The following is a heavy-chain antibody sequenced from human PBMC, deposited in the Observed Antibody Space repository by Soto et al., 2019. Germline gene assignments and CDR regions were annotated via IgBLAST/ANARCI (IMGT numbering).Heavy chain of an antibody. J-gene: IGHJ3*02. CDR3: ARGEPHDFWSGYLENDAFDI. CDR1: GFTFSSYW. CDR2: IKQDGSEK. V-gene: IGHV3-7*01. D-gene: IGHD3-3*01. Sequence: GGSLRLSCAASGFTFSSYWMSWVRQAPGKGLEWVANIKQDGSEKYYVDSVKGRFTISRDNAKNSLYLQMNSLRAEDTAVYYCARGEPHDFWSGYLENDAFDIWGQGTMVTVSS.